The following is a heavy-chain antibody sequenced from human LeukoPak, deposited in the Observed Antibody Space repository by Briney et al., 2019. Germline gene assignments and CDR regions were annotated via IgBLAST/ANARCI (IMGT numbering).Heavy chain of an antibody. D-gene: IGHD2-2*01. V-gene: IGHV4-39*01. Sequence: PSETLSLTSTVSGGSISSSSYFWGWIRQPTGKGLEWIGSIYYSGSTYYNPSLKSRVTISVDTSKNQFSLKLSSVTAADTAVYYCARGDIVVVPAATENFNWFDPWGQGTLVTVSS. J-gene: IGHJ5*02. CDR2: IYYSGST. CDR3: ARGDIVVVPAATENFNWFDP. CDR1: GGSISSSSYF.